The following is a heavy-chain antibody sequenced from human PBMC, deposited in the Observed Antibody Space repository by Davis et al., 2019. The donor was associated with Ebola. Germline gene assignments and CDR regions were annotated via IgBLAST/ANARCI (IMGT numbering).Heavy chain of an antibody. Sequence: GESLKISCVGSAFTFSSYKFMWVRQAPGKGLEWVSAISDTGSTTNYVSSVEGRFTISRDNSKNTVYLDLNSLKGEDTAVYYCVKDRPAHFWSGLYHYGMDVWGQGTTVTVSS. D-gene: IGHD3-3*02. V-gene: IGHV3-23*01. CDR2: ISDTGSTT. J-gene: IGHJ6*02. CDR1: AFTFSSYK. CDR3: VKDRPAHFWSGLYHYGMDV.